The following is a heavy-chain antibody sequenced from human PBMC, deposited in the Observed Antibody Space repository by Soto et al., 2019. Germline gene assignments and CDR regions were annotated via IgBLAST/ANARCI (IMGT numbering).Heavy chain of an antibody. CDR1: GGSVSSGSYY. CDR3: ARDKRLRPNDYYGMDV. D-gene: IGHD5-12*01. Sequence: PSETLSLTCTVSGGSVSSGSYYWSWIRQPPGKGLEWIGYIYYSGSTNYNPSLKSQVTISVDTSKNQFSLKLSSVTAADTAVYYCARDKRLRPNDYYGMDVWGQGTTVTVSS. J-gene: IGHJ6*02. V-gene: IGHV4-61*01. CDR2: IYYSGST.